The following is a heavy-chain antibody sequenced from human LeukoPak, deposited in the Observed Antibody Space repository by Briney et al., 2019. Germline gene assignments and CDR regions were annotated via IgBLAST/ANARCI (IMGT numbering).Heavy chain of an antibody. CDR3: ARDFKLEPGGHRYFDL. J-gene: IGHJ2*01. CDR2: IGTAGDT. CDR1: GFTFSSYD. Sequence: GALRLSCAASGFTFSSYDMHWVRQATGKGLEWVSAIGTAGDTYYPGSVKGRFTISRENAKNSLYLQMNSLRAGDTAVYYCARDFKLEPGGHRYFDLWGRGTLVTVSS. D-gene: IGHD1-1*01. V-gene: IGHV3-13*01.